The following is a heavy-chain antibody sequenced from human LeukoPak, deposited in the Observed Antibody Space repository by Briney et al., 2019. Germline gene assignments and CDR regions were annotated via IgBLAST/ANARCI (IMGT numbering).Heavy chain of an antibody. CDR2: INHSGNT. J-gene: IGHJ6*03. CDR3: ASGIGAAADYFYYYMDV. CDR1: GGSFGGYY. V-gene: IGHV4-34*01. Sequence: SETLSLTCAMSGGSFGGYYWSYIRQPPGKGLEWIGEINHSGNTYYNPSLKSRVTISLDTSKNQFSQKLSSVTAADTAVYYCASGIGAAADYFYYYMDVWGKGTTVTVSS. D-gene: IGHD6-13*01.